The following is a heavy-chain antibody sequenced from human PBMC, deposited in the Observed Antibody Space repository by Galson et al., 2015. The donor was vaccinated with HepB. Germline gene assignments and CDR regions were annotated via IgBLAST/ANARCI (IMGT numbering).Heavy chain of an antibody. V-gene: IGHV3-9*01. Sequence: SLRLSCAASGFTFDGSALHWVRQAPGKGLEWVSGIRWDSGNIGLADSVKGRFTISRDNAKNSLYLQMSSLRAEDTALYYCAKDYYEGSCYYLARWGQGTLVTVSS. J-gene: IGHJ4*02. CDR3: AKDYYEGSCYYLAR. CDR1: GFTFDGSA. CDR2: IRWDSGNI. D-gene: IGHD3-22*01.